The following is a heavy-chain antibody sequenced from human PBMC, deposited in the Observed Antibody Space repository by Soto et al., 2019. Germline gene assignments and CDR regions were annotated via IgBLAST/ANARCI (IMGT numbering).Heavy chain of an antibody. CDR3: AKDRAERGGYDILTGYKYYYGMDV. Sequence: GGSLGLSCAASGFSFSSYAMRWVRQAPGKGLEWVSAISGSGGSTYYADSVKGRFTISRDNSKNTLYLQMNSLRAEDTAVYYCAKDRAERGGYDILTGYKYYYGMDVWGQGTTVTVSS. D-gene: IGHD3-9*01. V-gene: IGHV3-23*01. J-gene: IGHJ6*02. CDR1: GFSFSSYA. CDR2: ISGSGGST.